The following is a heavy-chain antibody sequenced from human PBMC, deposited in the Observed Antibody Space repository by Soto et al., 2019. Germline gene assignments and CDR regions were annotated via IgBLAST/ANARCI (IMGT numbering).Heavy chain of an antibody. CDR1: GYTFSDYY. J-gene: IGHJ4*02. Sequence: EASVKVSCKASGYTFSDYYIHWVRQAPGQGLEWMEWINPNSGGTKYAPKFQGGVTMTRDTSITTAYMELSRLRSGDTAVYYCAREPATAKPEGVDFWGQGTLVTVSS. V-gene: IGHV1-2*02. D-gene: IGHD1-1*01. CDR2: INPNSGGT. CDR3: AREPATAKPEGVDF.